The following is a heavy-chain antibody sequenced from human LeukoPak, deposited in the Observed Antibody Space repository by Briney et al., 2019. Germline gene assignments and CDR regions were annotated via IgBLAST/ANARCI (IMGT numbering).Heavy chain of an antibody. CDR1: GFTFSTYA. CDR3: AKGSSGWYQADY. Sequence: PGGSLRLSCAASGFTFSTYAMSWVRQAPGRGLERVSGMSSSGGTTYYADSVKGRFTISRDNSKNTLYLQMNSLRAEDTAVYYCAKGSSGWYQADYWGQGTLVTVSS. D-gene: IGHD6-19*01. CDR2: MSSSGGTT. J-gene: IGHJ4*02. V-gene: IGHV3-23*01.